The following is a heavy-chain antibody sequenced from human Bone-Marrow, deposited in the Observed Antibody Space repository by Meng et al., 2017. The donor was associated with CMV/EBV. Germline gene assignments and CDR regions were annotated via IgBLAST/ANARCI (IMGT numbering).Heavy chain of an antibody. CDR2: ISAYNGNT. CDR1: GYTFTSYG. CDR3: ARVLYSGSFIPGGADY. J-gene: IGHJ4*02. D-gene: IGHD1-26*01. V-gene: IGHV1-18*01. Sequence: ASVKVSCKASGYTFTSYGISWVRQAPGQGLEWMGWISAYNGNTNYAQKLQGRVTMTTDTSTSTAYMELRSLRSDDTAVYYCARVLYSGSFIPGGADYWGRGTLVTVSS.